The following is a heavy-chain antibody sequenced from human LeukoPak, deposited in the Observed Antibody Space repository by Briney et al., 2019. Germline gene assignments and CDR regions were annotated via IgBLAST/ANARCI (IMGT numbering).Heavy chain of an antibody. D-gene: IGHD2-15*01. CDR1: GYTLTELS. CDR2: FDPEDGET. CDR3: AKGPPLYCSDINCHLS. Sequence: ASVKVSCKVSGYTLTELSMHWVRQAPGKGLEWMGGFDPEDGETIYAQKFQGRVTMTEDTSTDTAYMELSSLRSEDTAVYYCAKGPPLYCSDINCHLSWGQGTLVTVSS. J-gene: IGHJ5*02. V-gene: IGHV1-24*01.